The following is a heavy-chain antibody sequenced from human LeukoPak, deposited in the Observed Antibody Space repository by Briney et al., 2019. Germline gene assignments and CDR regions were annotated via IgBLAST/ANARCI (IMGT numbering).Heavy chain of an antibody. CDR1: GFTFSNYA. J-gene: IGHJ4*02. D-gene: IGHD3-9*01. Sequence: GASLRLSCAASGFTFSNYAMSWVRQAPGKGLEWVSAILGSGGSTYYADSVKGRFTVSRDNSRSTLYLQMKSLRAEDTALYYYAKWGDYDVLTGYYVPDYWGQGTRVTVSS. CDR3: AKWGDYDVLTGYYVPDY. V-gene: IGHV3-23*01. CDR2: ILGSGGST.